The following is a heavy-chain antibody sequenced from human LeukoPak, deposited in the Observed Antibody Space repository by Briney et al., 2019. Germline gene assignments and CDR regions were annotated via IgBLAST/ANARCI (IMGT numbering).Heavy chain of an antibody. CDR2: IYYSGST. D-gene: IGHD2-2*01. V-gene: IGHV4-30-4*08. J-gene: IGHJ3*02. CDR3: ARDPVPVSPHAFDI. CDR1: GGSISSGDYY. Sequence: SETLSLTCTVSGGSISSGDYYWSWIRQPPGKGLEWIGYIYYSGSTYYNPSLKSRVTISVDTSKNQFSLKLSSVTAADTAVYYCARDPVPVSPHAFDIWGRGTMVTVSS.